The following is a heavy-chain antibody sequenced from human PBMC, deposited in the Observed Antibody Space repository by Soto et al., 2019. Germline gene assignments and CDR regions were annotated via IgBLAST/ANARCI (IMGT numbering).Heavy chain of an antibody. CDR1: GFTFSTYG. D-gene: IGHD3-16*01. V-gene: IGHV3-33*01. CDR3: ARDLMGVTEGTDYNGMDV. J-gene: IGHJ6*02. CDR2: IWHEGSHK. Sequence: GGSLRLSCSASGFTFSTYGMHWVRQAPGKGLEWVALIWHEGSHKEYADSVKGRFTTSRDNSKNTLYLQMNSLRADDTAVYYCARDLMGVTEGTDYNGMDVSGQGARGSVSS.